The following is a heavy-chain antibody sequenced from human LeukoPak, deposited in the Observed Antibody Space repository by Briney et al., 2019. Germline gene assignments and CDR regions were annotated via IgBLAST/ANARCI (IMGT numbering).Heavy chain of an antibody. V-gene: IGHV4-34*01. D-gene: IGHD2-2*01. CDR1: GGSFSGYY. CDR3: ARGAEVVPAADAVYYYYGMDA. CDR2: INHSGST. J-gene: IGHJ6*02. Sequence: TSETLSLTCAVYGGSFSGYYWSWIRQPPGKGLEWIGEINHSGSTNYNPSLKSRVTISVDTSKNQFSLKLSSVTAADTAVYYCARGAEVVPAADAVYYYYGMDAWGQGTTVTVSS.